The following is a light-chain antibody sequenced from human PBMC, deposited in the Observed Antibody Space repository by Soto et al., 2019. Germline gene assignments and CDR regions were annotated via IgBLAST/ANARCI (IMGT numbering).Light chain of an antibody. Sequence: EIVMTQSPATMSVFPGERATLSCRASQSVSSNLAWYQQQPGQAPRLLMYGASTRATSIPVRFSGSGSGTEFTLTISSLQSEDFAVYYCQQYNNSPQTFGQAKKVEIK. CDR2: GAS. CDR1: QSVSSN. J-gene: IGKJ1*01. CDR3: QQYNNSPQT. V-gene: IGKV3-15*01.